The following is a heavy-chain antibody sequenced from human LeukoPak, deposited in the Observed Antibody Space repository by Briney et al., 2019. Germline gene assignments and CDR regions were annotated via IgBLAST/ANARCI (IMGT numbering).Heavy chain of an antibody. CDR1: GFTFSSYW. Sequence: GGSPRLSCAASGFTFSSYWMSWVRQAPGKGLEWVANVKQDGSDKYYVDSVKGRFTISRDNAKNSLYLQMSSLRAEDTAVYYCARDSSIAAAGSDYWGQGTLVTVSS. D-gene: IGHD6-13*01. V-gene: IGHV3-7*01. CDR2: VKQDGSDK. CDR3: ARDSSIAAAGSDY. J-gene: IGHJ4*02.